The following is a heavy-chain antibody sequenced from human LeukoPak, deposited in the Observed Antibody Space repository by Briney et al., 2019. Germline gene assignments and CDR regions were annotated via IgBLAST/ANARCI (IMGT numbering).Heavy chain of an antibody. Sequence: GGSLRLSCTTSGFTFGDYVMSWVRQAPGKGLEWVSYISSSGSTIYYADSVKGRFTISRDNAKNSLYLQMNSLRAEDTAVYYCARPGGGSYCSGGSCYDYWGQGALVTVSS. CDR2: ISSSGSTI. V-gene: IGHV3-48*03. J-gene: IGHJ4*02. CDR1: GFTFGDYV. CDR3: ARPGGGSYCSGGSCYDY. D-gene: IGHD2-15*01.